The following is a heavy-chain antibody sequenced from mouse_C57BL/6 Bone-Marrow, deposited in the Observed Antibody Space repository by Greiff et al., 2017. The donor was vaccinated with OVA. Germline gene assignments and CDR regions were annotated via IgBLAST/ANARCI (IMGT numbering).Heavy chain of an antibody. J-gene: IGHJ1*03. CDR1: GYSFTGYY. Sequence: EVKLMESGPELVKPGASVKISCKASGYSFTGYYMNWVKQSPEKSLEWIGEINPSTGGTTYNQKFKAKATLTVDKSSSTAYMQLKSLTSEDSAVYYCARYLYWYFDVWGTGTTVTVSS. V-gene: IGHV1-42*01. CDR2: INPSTGGT. D-gene: IGHD5-1*01. CDR3: ARYLYWYFDV.